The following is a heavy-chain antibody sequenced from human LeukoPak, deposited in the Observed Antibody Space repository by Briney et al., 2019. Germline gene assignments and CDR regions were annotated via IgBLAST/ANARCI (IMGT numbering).Heavy chain of an antibody. J-gene: IGHJ5*02. Sequence: ASVKVSCKASGGTFSSYAISWVRQAPGQGLEWMGIINPSGGSTSYAQKFQGRVTMTRDTSTSTVYMELSSLRSEDTAVYYCAREETAWGQGTLVTVSS. CDR2: INPSGGST. CDR1: GGTFSSYA. V-gene: IGHV1-46*01. CDR3: AREETA.